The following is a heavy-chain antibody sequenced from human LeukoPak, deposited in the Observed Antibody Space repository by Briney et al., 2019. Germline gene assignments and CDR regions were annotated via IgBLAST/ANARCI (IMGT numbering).Heavy chain of an antibody. CDR2: INHSGST. J-gene: IGHJ3*02. CDR1: GGSFSGYY. V-gene: IGHV4-34*01. CDR3: ARAPFRREQLADAFDI. Sequence: SETLSLTCAVSGGSFSGYYWSWIRQPPGKGLEWIGEINHSGSTNYNPSLKSRVTISVDTSKNQFSLKLSSVTAADTAVYYCARAPFRREQLADAFDIWGQGTMVTVSS. D-gene: IGHD6-6*01.